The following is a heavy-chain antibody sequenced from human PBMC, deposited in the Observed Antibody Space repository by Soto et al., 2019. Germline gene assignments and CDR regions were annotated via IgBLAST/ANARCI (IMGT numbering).Heavy chain of an antibody. J-gene: IGHJ6*02. Sequence: ASVKVSCKASGYTFTGYYMHWVRQAPGQGLEWMGWINPNSGGTNYAQKFQGWVTMTRDTSISTAYMELSRLRSDDTAVYYCARGHYYYDSSGYYYYYYGMDVWGQGTTVTVSS. CDR2: INPNSGGT. V-gene: IGHV1-2*04. CDR3: ARGHYYYDSSGYYYYYYGMDV. D-gene: IGHD3-22*01. CDR1: GYTFTGYY.